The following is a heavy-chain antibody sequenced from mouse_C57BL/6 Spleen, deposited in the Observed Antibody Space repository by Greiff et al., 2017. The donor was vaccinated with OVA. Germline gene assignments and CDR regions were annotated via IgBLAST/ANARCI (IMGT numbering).Heavy chain of an antibody. J-gene: IGHJ1*03. V-gene: IGHV1-53*01. Sequence: QVHVKQSGTELVKPGASVKLSCKASGYTFTSYWMHWVKQRPGQGLEWIGNINPSNGGTNYNEKFKSKATLTVDKSSSTAYMQLSSLTSEDSAVYYCARDDYDYFDVWGTGTTVTVSS. CDR2: INPSNGGT. CDR3: ARDDYDYFDV. D-gene: IGHD2-4*01. CDR1: GYTFTSYW.